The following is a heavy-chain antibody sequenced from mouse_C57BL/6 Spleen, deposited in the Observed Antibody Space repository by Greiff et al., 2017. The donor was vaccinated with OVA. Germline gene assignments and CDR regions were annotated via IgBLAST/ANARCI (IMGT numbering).Heavy chain of an antibody. Sequence: VQLQQSGTELVKPGASGKRSCRASASTFTSYGMHWGKRRPGQGLEGIGNINPGNGVTNYNEKFKSKATLTVDKSSSTAYMQLSSLTSEDSAVYYCARLGGNYGYYFDYWGQGTTLTVSS. CDR2: INPGNGVT. J-gene: IGHJ2*01. V-gene: IGHV1-53*01. D-gene: IGHD2-1*01. CDR1: ASTFTSYG. CDR3: ARLGGNYGYYFDY.